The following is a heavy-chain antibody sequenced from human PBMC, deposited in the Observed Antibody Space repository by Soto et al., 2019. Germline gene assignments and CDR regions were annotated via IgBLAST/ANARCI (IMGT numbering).Heavy chain of an antibody. Sequence: SETLSLTCTVSGGSISSGGYYWSWIRQHPGKGLEWIGYIYYSGSTYYNPSLKSRVTISVDTSKNQCSLKLSSVTAADTAVYYCARGYGSGSYYNSPLGYWGQGTLVTVSS. J-gene: IGHJ4*02. CDR3: ARGYGSGSYYNSPLGY. D-gene: IGHD3-10*01. CDR1: GGSISSGGYY. CDR2: IYYSGST. V-gene: IGHV4-31*03.